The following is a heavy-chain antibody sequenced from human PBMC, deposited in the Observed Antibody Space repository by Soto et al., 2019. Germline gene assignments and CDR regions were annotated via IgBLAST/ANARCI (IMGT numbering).Heavy chain of an antibody. CDR2: INWNGGST. D-gene: IGHD6-19*01. CDR1: GFTIYDYC. V-gene: IGHV3-20*04. J-gene: IGHJ3*02. CDR3: ARANPYRSGWYHTGDAFDI. Sequence: GGSLRLSCAASGFTIYDYCMSWVRQAPGKGLEWVSGINWNGGSTGYADSVKGRFTISRDNAKNSLYLQMNSLRAEDTALYYCARANPYRSGWYHTGDAFDIWGKGTMVIVSS.